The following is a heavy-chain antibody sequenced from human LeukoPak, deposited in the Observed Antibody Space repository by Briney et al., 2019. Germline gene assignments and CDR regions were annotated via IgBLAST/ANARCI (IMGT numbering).Heavy chain of an antibody. D-gene: IGHD6-19*01. CDR1: GFTFSSYG. CDR3: AGSSSGWYGEIWFDP. J-gene: IGHJ5*02. Sequence: PGGSLRLSCAASGFTFSSYGMHWVRQAPGKGLEWVACIRYDGSNKYYADSVKGRFTISRDNSKNTLYLQMNSLRAEDTAVYYCAGSSSGWYGEIWFDPWGQGTLVTVSS. V-gene: IGHV3-30*02. CDR2: IRYDGSNK.